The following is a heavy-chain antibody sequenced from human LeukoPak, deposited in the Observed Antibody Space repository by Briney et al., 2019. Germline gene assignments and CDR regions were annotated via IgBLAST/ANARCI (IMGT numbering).Heavy chain of an antibody. CDR2: INTDGSYT. CDR3: AKDRLWNSLDS. CDR1: GFSFSSSW. D-gene: IGHD1-7*01. Sequence: GSLRLSCAASGFSFSSSWMNWVRQAPGKGLVWVSHINTDGSYTAYGDSVQGRFTISRDSAKNTLYLQMNSLRDDDTAVYYCAKDRLWNSLDSWGQGTLVTVSS. V-gene: IGHV3-74*01. J-gene: IGHJ4*02.